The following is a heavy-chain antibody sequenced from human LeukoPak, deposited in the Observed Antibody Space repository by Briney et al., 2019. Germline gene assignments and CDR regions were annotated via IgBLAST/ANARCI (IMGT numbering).Heavy chain of an antibody. CDR1: GYTFTGYY. D-gene: IGHD4-17*01. CDR2: INPNSGGT. CDR3: SRDPLTRSTVTTSDY. V-gene: IGHV1-2*06. Sequence: ASVKLSFKASGYTFTGYYMHCVRHAPGQGLEWMGRINPNSGGTNYAQKFQGRVTMTRDTSISTAYMDLSRLRSDKTAVYYLSRDPLTRSTVTTSDYRGQGNLVTVSS. J-gene: IGHJ4*02.